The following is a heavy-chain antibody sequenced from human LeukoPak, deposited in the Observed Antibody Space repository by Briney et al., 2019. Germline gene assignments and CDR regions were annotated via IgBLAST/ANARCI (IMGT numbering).Heavy chain of an antibody. V-gene: IGHV3-9*01. CDR1: GFTFDDYA. CDR2: INWNSDSI. D-gene: IGHD5-12*01. J-gene: IGHJ4*02. Sequence: GRSLRLSCAVSGFTFDDYATHWVRQVPGKGLEWVSDINWNSDSIGYADSVKGRFTTSRDNAKNSLYLQMNSLRAEDTAFYYCAINGGGDSGYGNFDYWGQGTLVTVSS. CDR3: AINGGGDSGYGNFDY.